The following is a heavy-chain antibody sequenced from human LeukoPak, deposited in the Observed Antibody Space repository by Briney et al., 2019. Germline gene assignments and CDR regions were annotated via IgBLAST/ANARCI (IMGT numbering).Heavy chain of an antibody. CDR1: GITLSNYG. CDR3: AKDILLWFGEPPADP. V-gene: IGHV3-23*01. J-gene: IGHJ5*02. CDR2: ISDSGGRT. D-gene: IGHD3-10*01. Sequence: GGSLRLSCAVSGITLSNYGMSWVRQAPGRGLEWVAGISDSGGRTNYADSVKGRFTISRDNSKNTLYLQMNSLRAKDTAVYYCAKDILLWFGEPPADPWGQGTLVTVSS.